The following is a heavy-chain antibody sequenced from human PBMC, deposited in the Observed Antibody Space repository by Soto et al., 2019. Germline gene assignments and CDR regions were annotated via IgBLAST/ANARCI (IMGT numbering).Heavy chain of an antibody. Sequence: QVQLQESGPGLVKPSETLSLTCTVSGGSISSYYWSWIRQPPGKGLEWIGYIYYSGSTNYNPSLKSRVTISVDTSKNQFSLKLSPVTAADTAVYYCASYSNYNHYWGQGTLVTVSS. J-gene: IGHJ4*02. D-gene: IGHD4-4*01. CDR3: ASYSNYNHY. CDR2: IYYSGST. CDR1: GGSISSYY. V-gene: IGHV4-59*01.